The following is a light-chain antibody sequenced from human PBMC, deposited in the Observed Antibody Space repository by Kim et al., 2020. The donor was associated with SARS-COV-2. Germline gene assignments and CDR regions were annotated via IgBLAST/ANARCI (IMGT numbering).Light chain of an antibody. Sequence: EIVMTQSPATLSVSPGERATLSCRASQSVSSNLAWYQQKPGQAPRLLIYGASTRATGIPARFSGSGSGTEFTLTISSLQSEDFAVYYCQRYNNRTPRYTFGQGTKLEIK. CDR2: GAS. CDR3: QRYNNRTPRYT. CDR1: QSVSSN. J-gene: IGKJ2*01. V-gene: IGKV3-15*01.